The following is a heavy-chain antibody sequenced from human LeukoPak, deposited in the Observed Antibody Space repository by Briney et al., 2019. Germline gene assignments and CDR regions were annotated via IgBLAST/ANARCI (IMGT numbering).Heavy chain of an antibody. CDR1: GGSFSGYY. J-gene: IGHJ3*02. D-gene: IGHD3-22*01. V-gene: IGHV4-34*01. CDR3: ARARRYYDSSALGGPFGAFDI. Sequence: SETLSLTYAVYGGSFSGYYWSWIRQPPGKGLEWIGEINHGGSTNYNPSLKSRVTISVDTSKNQFSLKLSSVTAADTAVYYCARARRYYDSSALGGPFGAFDIWGQGTMVTVSS. CDR2: INHGGST.